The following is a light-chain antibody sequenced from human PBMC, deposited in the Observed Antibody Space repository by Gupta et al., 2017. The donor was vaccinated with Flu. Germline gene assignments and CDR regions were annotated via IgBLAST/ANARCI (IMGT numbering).Light chain of an antibody. CDR1: KLGDKY. CDR3: QAWDRSTLYV. CDR2: QDS. V-gene: IGLV3-1*01. J-gene: IGLJ1*01. Sequence: SYDSTHPRSLSVCPGQTASITCSGDKLGDKYACWYQQKPGQSPVLVIYQDSKRPSGIPERFFGSNSGNTATLTISGTQAVDEADYYCQAWDRSTLYVFGTGTKVTVL.